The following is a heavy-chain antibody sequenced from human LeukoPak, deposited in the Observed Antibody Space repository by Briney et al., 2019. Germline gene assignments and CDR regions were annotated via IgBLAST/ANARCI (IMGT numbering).Heavy chain of an antibody. J-gene: IGHJ4*02. Sequence: PGGSLRLSCAASEFTYGMNWVRQAPGKGLECVSAISSSGSNTYYADSVKGRFTISRGNSKNTLYLQMNSLRAEDTAVYYCAKIPPGYCSAGSCYLDYWGQGTLVTVSS. CDR1: EFTYG. V-gene: IGHV3-23*01. D-gene: IGHD2-15*01. CDR3: AKIPPGYCSAGSCYLDY. CDR2: ISSSGSNT.